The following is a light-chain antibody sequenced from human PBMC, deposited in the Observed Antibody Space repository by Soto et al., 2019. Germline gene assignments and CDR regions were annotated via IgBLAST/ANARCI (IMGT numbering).Light chain of an antibody. CDR1: QSINSW. CDR2: DAS. V-gene: IGKV1-5*01. Sequence: DIQMSQAPSTLSASVGDRVTITCRASQSINSWLAWYQQKPGKAPKLLIYDASSLQSGVPSRFTGRGSGTEFTLTISSLQPDDFATYYCQQYESYWTFGQGTKV. CDR3: QQYESYWT. J-gene: IGKJ1*01.